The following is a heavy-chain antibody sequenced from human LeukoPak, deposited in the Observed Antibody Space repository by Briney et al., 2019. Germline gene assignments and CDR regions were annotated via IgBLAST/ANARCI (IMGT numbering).Heavy chain of an antibody. CDR2: VYTRGST. Sequence: SETLSLTCTVSGGSITSGNYYWSWHRQPPGKGLKWIGRVYTRGSTIYNPSLKSRVTISVDTSKNQFSLKLSSVTAADTAVYYCAREPLQAGGFDFWGQGTLVSVSS. J-gene: IGHJ4*02. CDR3: AREPLQAGGFDF. CDR1: GGSITSGNYY. V-gene: IGHV4-61*02. D-gene: IGHD3-16*01.